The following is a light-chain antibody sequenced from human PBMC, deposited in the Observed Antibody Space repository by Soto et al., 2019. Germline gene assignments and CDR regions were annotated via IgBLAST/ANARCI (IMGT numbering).Light chain of an antibody. CDR1: QDISNY. Sequence: DIQMTQSPSSLSASVGDRVTITCQASQDISNYLNWYQQKPGKAPKLLIYDASNLETGVPSTFSGSGSGTDFTLTISRLEPEDFAVYYCQQYGGSPYTFGQGTKLEIK. J-gene: IGKJ2*01. V-gene: IGKV1-33*01. CDR2: DAS. CDR3: QQYGGSPYT.